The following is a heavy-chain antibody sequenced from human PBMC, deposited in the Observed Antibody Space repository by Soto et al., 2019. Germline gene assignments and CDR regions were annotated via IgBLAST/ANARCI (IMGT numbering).Heavy chain of an antibody. CDR3: ARLPANSQYGMDV. J-gene: IGHJ6*02. Sequence: QVQLQQWGAGLLKPSETLSLSCAVYGESFSGYYWNWIRQPPGKGLEWIGGINRGGSSNCNPSLKSRFTMSVDTSKNQFSLKLSSLTAADSAVYFCARLPANSQYGMDVWSQGTTVIVSS. CDR2: INRGGSS. V-gene: IGHV4-34*01. D-gene: IGHD1-7*01. CDR1: GESFSGYY.